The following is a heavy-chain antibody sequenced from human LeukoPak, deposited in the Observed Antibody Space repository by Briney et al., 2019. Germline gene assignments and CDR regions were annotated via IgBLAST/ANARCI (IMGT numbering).Heavy chain of an antibody. D-gene: IGHD3-10*01. CDR3: ATNYYGSGSYYGY. V-gene: IGHV3-66*01. Sequence: PGGSLRLSCAASGFTVSSNYMSWVRQAPGKGLEWVSVIYSGGSTYYADSVKGRFTISRDNSRNTLYLQMNSLRAEDTAVYYCATNYYGSGSYYGYWGQGTLVTVSS. CDR1: GFTVSSNY. J-gene: IGHJ4*02. CDR2: IYSGGST.